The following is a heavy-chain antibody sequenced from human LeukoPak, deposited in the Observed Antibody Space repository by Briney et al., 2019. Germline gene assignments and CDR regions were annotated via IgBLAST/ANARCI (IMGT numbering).Heavy chain of an antibody. J-gene: IGHJ3*02. V-gene: IGHV4-61*02. CDR2: IYTSGST. CDR3: AGRRVRFLEGTYDAFDI. D-gene: IGHD3-3*01. Sequence: SETLSLTCTVSGGSISSGSYYWSWIRQPAGKGLEWIGRIYTSGSTNYNPSLKSRVTISVDTSKNQFSLKLSSVTAADTAVYYCAGRRVRFLEGTYDAFDIWGQGTMVTVSS. CDR1: GGSISSGSYY.